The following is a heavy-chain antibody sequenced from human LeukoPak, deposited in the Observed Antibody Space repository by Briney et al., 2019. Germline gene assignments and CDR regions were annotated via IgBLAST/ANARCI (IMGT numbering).Heavy chain of an antibody. Sequence: PGGSLRLSCAASGFTFSPYLMHWVRQAPGKGLVWVSRIKSDGSTNYADSVKGRFTISRDNAKNTVSLQMNSQRAEDTGVYFCARAPSEIGGYYPEYFRHWGQGTLVTVSS. CDR1: GFTFSPYL. CDR3: ARAPSEIGGYYPEYFRH. D-gene: IGHD3-22*01. V-gene: IGHV3-74*01. CDR2: IKSDGST. J-gene: IGHJ1*01.